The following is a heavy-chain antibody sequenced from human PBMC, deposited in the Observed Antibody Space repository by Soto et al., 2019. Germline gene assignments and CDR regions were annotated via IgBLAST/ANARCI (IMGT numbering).Heavy chain of an antibody. D-gene: IGHD2-21*02. J-gene: IGHJ5*02. CDR1: GGSISSGDYY. Sequence: QVQLQESGPGLVKPSQTLSLTCTVSGGSISSGDYYWSWIRQPPGTGLEWIGYIYYSGSTYYNPSLKSRVTIAVDTSKNQFSRKLSSVTAADTAVYYCARAGTYCGGDCYSSWGQGTLVTVSS. CDR3: ARAGTYCGGDCYSS. V-gene: IGHV4-30-4*01. CDR2: IYYSGST.